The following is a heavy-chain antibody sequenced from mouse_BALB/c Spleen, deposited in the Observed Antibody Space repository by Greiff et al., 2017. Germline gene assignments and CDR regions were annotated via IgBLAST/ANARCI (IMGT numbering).Heavy chain of an antibody. CDR3: AREGGTMITTIAY. D-gene: IGHD2-4*01. CDR2: ISSGGST. CDR1: GFTFSSYA. Sequence: EVHLVESGGGLVKPGGSLKLSCAASGFTFSSYAMSWVRQTPEKRLEWVASISSGGSTYYPDSVKGRFTISRDNAKNNLYLQMSSLKSEDTAMYYCAREGGTMITTIAYWGQGTLVTVSA. V-gene: IGHV5-6-5*01. J-gene: IGHJ3*01.